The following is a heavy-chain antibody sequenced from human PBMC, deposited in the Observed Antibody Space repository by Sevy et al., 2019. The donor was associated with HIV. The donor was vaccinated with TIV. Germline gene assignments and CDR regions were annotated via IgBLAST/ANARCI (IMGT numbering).Heavy chain of an antibody. Sequence: ASVKVSCKASGGTFSSYAISWVRQAPGQGLEWMGGIIPIFGTANYAQKFQGRVTITADESTSTAYMELRILRSEDTAVYYCARRGSGSYYVFDYWGQGTLVTVSS. J-gene: IGHJ4*02. D-gene: IGHD3-10*01. CDR1: GGTFSSYA. CDR2: IIPIFGTA. V-gene: IGHV1-69*13. CDR3: ARRGSGSYYVFDY.